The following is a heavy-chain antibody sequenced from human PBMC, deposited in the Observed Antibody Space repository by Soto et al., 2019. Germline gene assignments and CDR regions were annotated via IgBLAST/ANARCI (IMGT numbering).Heavy chain of an antibody. CDR1: GGSISSGGYY. CDR3: ARDGISGYDDAFDI. Sequence: PSETLSLTCTVSGGSISSGGYYWSWTRQHPGKGLEWIGYIYYSGSTYYNPSLKSRVTISVDTSKNQFSLKLSSVTAADTAVYYCARDGISGYDDAFDIWGQGTMVTVSS. D-gene: IGHD5-12*01. V-gene: IGHV4-31*03. CDR2: IYYSGST. J-gene: IGHJ3*02.